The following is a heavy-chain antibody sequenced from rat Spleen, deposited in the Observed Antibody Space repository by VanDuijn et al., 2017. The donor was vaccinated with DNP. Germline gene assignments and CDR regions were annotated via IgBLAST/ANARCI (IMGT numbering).Heavy chain of an antibody. V-gene: IGHV1-43*01. D-gene: IGHD1-11*01. Sequence: QVQLQQSGGDLPKPGSSVKISCKASGYTFTNYYISWIKQTTGQGLEYIGYISTGSGGTNYNERFKGKATLTVDKSSSTAFMQLSSLTPDDSAVYYCARGLTTGMRHWFPYWGQGTLVTVSS. J-gene: IGHJ3*01. CDR2: ISTGSGGT. CDR3: ARGLTTGMRHWFPY. CDR1: GYTFTNYY.